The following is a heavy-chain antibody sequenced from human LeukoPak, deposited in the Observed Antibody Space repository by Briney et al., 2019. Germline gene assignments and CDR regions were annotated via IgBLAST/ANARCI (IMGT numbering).Heavy chain of an antibody. Sequence: PETLSLTCTVSGGSVSSGSNYWSWIRQPPGKGLEWIGSIYHSGSTTYNPSLKSRVTMSVDTSKNQFSLKLSSVTAADTAVYYCARHRSGSTFDYWGQGTLVTVSS. J-gene: IGHJ4*02. D-gene: IGHD3-10*01. V-gene: IGHV4-61*01. CDR2: IYHSGST. CDR3: ARHRSGSTFDY. CDR1: GGSVSSGSNY.